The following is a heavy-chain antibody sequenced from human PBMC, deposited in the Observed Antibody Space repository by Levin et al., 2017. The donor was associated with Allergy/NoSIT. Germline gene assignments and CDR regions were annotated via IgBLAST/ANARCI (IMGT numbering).Heavy chain of an antibody. J-gene: IGHJ4*02. Sequence: ESGPTLVEPTQTLTLTCTFSGFSLSTTGVNVGWIRQPPGKALEWLALIYWDDEKRYSPSLKSRLTITKDTSKNQVVLTLTNMDPVDTATYYCTHGVVAPTAYWGQGILVTVSS. CDR2: IYWDDEK. CDR3: THGVVAPTAY. D-gene: IGHD1-26*01. V-gene: IGHV2-5*02. CDR1: GFSLSTTGVN.